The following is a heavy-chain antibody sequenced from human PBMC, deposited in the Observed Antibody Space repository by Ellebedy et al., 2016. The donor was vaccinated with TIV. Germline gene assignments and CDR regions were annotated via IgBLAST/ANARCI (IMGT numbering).Heavy chain of an antibody. D-gene: IGHD2-2*01. J-gene: IGHJ4*02. CDR1: GFTFSNYG. V-gene: IGHV3-30-3*01. CDR2: ISHDGSKK. CDR3: VRDSLRLSSTG. Sequence: GESLKISXAASGFTFSNYGIHWVRQTPGRGLESVAVISHDGSKKYYADSVKGRFTISRDNAKNSLYLQMNSLRVEDTAVYYCVRDSLRLSSTGWGQGTLVTVSS.